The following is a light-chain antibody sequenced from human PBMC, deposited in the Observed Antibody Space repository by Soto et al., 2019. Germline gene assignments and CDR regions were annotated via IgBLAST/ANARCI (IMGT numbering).Light chain of an antibody. V-gene: IGKV3-20*01. J-gene: IGKJ5*01. CDR2: SAS. Sequence: IVLTQSPATLSLSPGERATLSCRASQSVXLAIDWSQHKPGQAPRLLXDSASTRATGSPARFSGSGSATDFTLTISRLEPEYFSVYYCQQYGSATSTFGQGTRLDIK. CDR3: QQYGSATST. CDR1: QSVXLAI.